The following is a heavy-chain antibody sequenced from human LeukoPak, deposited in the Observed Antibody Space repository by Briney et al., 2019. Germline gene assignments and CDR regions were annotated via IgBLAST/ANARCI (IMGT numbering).Heavy chain of an antibody. CDR3: ARDLTDFGSGIFYDH. CDR2: MSSSGDTI. V-gene: IGHV3-11*01. J-gene: IGHJ4*02. D-gene: IGHD3-10*01. CDR1: GFTFSDYY. Sequence: GGSLRLSCAASGFTFSDYYMSWIRQAPGKGLEWLSHMSSSGDTIYHAYSVRGRFTISRDNAKKTLFLQMNSLRAEDTAVYYCARDLTDFGSGIFYDHWGQGALVTVS.